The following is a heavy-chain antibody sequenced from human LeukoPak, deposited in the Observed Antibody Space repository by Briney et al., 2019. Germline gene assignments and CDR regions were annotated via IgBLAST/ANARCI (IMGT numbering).Heavy chain of an antibody. Sequence: ASVKVSCKTSGYTFTSYDINWVRQATGQGLEWMGWMNPNSGNTGYAQKFQGRVTMTRNTSISTAYMELSSLRSEDTAVYYCARGVDMSPMVEMIALANYYGMDVWGQGTTVTVSS. J-gene: IGHJ6*02. D-gene: IGHD3-10*01. CDR2: MNPNSGNT. V-gene: IGHV1-8*01. CDR1: GYTFTSYD. CDR3: ARGVDMSPMVEMIALANYYGMDV.